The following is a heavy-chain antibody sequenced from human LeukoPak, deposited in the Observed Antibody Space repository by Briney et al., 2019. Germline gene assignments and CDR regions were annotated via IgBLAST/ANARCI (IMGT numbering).Heavy chain of an antibody. CDR1: GFTFTNYA. D-gene: IGHD3-22*01. CDR3: AKGRYDSGGYFWYYFDY. J-gene: IGHJ4*02. V-gene: IGHV3-23*01. Sequence: GGSLRLSCAAAGFTFTNYAMSWVRQAPGKGLEWVSAISGSGDNTYYADFVKGRFTISRDKSKNTLYLQMNSLRAEDTAIYYCAKGRYDSGGYFWYYFDYWGQGSLVTVSS. CDR2: ISGSGDNT.